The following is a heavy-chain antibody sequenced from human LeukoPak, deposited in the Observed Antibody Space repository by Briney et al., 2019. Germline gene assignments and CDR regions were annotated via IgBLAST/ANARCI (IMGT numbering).Heavy chain of an antibody. J-gene: IGHJ4*01. Sequence: SETLSLTCTVSSGSFSSSSYFCGWIRQPPGMGLEWIATINYSGTTYYNPSLKSRVTTSVDTSRNQFSLKLSSVTAADTAVYYCARLRGGVQLWGDWGRGALVTVSS. V-gene: IGHV4-39*01. CDR3: ARLRGGVQLWGD. D-gene: IGHD5-18*01. CDR1: SGSFSSSSYF. CDR2: INYSGTT.